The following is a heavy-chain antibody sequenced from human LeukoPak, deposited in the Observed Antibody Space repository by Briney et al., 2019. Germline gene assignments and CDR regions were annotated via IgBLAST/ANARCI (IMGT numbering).Heavy chain of an antibody. D-gene: IGHD3-10*01. CDR3: ARTVTMIRESFDY. CDR1: GFTFSSYW. J-gene: IGHJ4*02. Sequence: GGSLRLSCAASGFTFSSYWMSWVRQAPGKGLEWVANIKQDRSEKYYVDSVKGRFTISRDNAKNSLYLQMNSLRAEDTAVYYCARTVTMIRESFDYWGQGTLVTVSS. CDR2: IKQDRSEK. V-gene: IGHV3-7*01.